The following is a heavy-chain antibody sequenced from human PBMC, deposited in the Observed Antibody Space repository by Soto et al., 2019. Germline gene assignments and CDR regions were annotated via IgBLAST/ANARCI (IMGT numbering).Heavy chain of an antibody. CDR1: GFTFSRYW. CDR3: ARDLPSISGRPGGWFDP. V-gene: IGHV3-7*01. Sequence: EVQLVESGGGLVQPGGSLSLSCAASGFTFSRYWMSWVRQAPGKGLEWVANIRQDGSENSYVDSVKGRFTISRDNARNSLYLQVNSLRAEDTAVYFCARDLPSISGRPGGWFDPWGQGTLVAVSS. D-gene: IGHD6-6*01. J-gene: IGHJ5*02. CDR2: IRQDGSEN.